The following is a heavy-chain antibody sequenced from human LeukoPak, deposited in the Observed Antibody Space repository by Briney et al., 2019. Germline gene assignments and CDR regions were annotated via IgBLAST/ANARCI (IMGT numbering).Heavy chain of an antibody. CDR2: IYYSGST. Sequence: SETLSLTCTVSGGSISSYYWSWIRQPPGKGLEWIGYIYYSGSTNYNPSLKSRVTISVDTSKNQFSLKLSSVTAADTAVYYYARATYSSGWYPWGQGTLVTVSS. D-gene: IGHD6-19*01. CDR1: GGSISSYY. CDR3: ARATYSSGWYP. V-gene: IGHV4-59*01. J-gene: IGHJ5*02.